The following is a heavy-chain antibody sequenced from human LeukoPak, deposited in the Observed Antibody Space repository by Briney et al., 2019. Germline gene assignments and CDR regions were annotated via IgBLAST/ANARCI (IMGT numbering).Heavy chain of an antibody. J-gene: IGHJ4*02. Sequence: GGSLRLSCAASGFTFSSYWMHWVRQAPGKGPVWVSRINSDGSTTTYADSVKGRFTISRDNAKSTLYLQMNSLRAEDTAVYYCARVCIGCYSKDCWGQGTLVSVSS. CDR1: GFTFSSYW. CDR2: INSDGSTT. D-gene: IGHD2-15*01. V-gene: IGHV3-74*03. CDR3: ARVCIGCYSKDC.